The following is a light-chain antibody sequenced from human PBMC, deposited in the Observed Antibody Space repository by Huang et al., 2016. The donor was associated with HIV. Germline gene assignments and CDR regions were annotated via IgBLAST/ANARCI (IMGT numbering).Light chain of an antibody. CDR2: LAS. J-gene: IGKJ1*01. Sequence: IQMTQSPLSLSASVGDTVTITCRASKGIRNDLGWYQQKPGKAPQLLIYLASSFQSGVPTRFSGSCSGTDFSLTISGLQPEDCATYYCLQHYNYPRTFGQGTKVEI. CDR3: LQHYNYPRT. V-gene: IGKV1-6*01. CDR1: KGIRND.